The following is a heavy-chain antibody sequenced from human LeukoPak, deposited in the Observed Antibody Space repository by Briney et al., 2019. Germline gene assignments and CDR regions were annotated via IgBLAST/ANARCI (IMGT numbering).Heavy chain of an antibody. J-gene: IGHJ4*02. CDR3: ASQIFTVYYRDY. CDR1: GYTFSGYS. V-gene: IGHV3-21*01. CDR2: ISSSSSHI. D-gene: IGHD3-9*01. Sequence: NSAGSLRLSCAASGYTFSGYSMNWVRQVQGKGLEWVSSISSSSSHIYYADLVKVRFTISRDNAKNSLYLQMNSLRVEDTAVYYCASQIFTVYYRDYWGQGTLVTVSS.